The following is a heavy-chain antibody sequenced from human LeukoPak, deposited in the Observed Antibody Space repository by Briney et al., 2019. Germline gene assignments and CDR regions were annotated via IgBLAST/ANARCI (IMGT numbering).Heavy chain of an antibody. CDR1: GYTFTSYG. J-gene: IGHJ4*02. V-gene: IGHV1-18*01. D-gene: IGHD6-19*01. CDR2: ISACNGNT. CDR3: ARDSSGWGFDY. Sequence: ASVKVSCKASGYTFTSYGISWVRQAPGQWLEWMGWISACNGNTNYAQKLQGRVTMTTDTSTSTAYMELRSLRSDDTAVYYCARDSSGWGFDYWGQGTLVTVSS.